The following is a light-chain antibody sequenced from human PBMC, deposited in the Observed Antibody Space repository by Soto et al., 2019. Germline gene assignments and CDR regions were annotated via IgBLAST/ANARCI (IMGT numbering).Light chain of an antibody. CDR2: AAS. J-gene: IGKJ4*01. CDR1: QGISNY. CDR3: QKYNSAPT. V-gene: IGKV1-27*01. Sequence: DIQMTQSPSSLSASVGDRVTITCRASQGISNYLAWYQQKPGKVPKLLIYAASIFQSGVPSRFSGSGSGTDFTPTISSLQPEDVATYYCQKYNSAPTFGGGTKVEIK.